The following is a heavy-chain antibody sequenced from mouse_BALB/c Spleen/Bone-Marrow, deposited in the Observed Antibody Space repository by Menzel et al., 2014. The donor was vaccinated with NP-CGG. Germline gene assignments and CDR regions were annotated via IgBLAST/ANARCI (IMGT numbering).Heavy chain of an antibody. CDR2: IYPGDGDT. CDR1: GYTFTSYW. Sequence: LQESAAELARPGASVKLSCKASGYTFTSYWMQWVKQRPGQGLEWIGAIYPGDGDTGYTQKFKGKATLTADKSSTTAYMQLSSLTSEDSAVYYCARNFPFDYWGQGTTLTVSS. J-gene: IGHJ2*01. CDR3: ARNFPFDY. V-gene: IGHV1-87*01.